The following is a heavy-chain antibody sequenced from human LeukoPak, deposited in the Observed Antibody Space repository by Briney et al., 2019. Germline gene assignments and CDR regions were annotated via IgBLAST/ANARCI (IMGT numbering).Heavy chain of an antibody. J-gene: IGHJ6*02. CDR1: GYTFTGYY. CDR2: INPNSGGT. CDR3: ASELNSSSWSHYYYYGMDV. V-gene: IGHV1-2*02. D-gene: IGHD6-13*01. Sequence: ASVTVSCKASGYTFTGYYMHWVRQAPGQGLEWMGWINPNSGGTNYAQKFQGRVTMTRDTSISTAYMELSRLRSDDTAVYYCASELNSSSWSHYYYYGMDVWGQGTTVTVSS.